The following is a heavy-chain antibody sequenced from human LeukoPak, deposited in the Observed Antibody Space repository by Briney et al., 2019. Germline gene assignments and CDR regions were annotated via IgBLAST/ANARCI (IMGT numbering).Heavy chain of an antibody. Sequence: GGSLRLSCAASGFTFSSYAMSWVRQTPGKGLEWVSTISGSGGSTFYADSVKGRFTISRDNPKNTVDLQMSSLRAEDTAVYYCAKVSSNYYGSGSYQTLDYWGQGTLVTVSS. CDR3: AKVSSNYYGSGSYQTLDY. D-gene: IGHD3-10*01. V-gene: IGHV3-23*01. CDR2: ISGSGGST. CDR1: GFTFSSYA. J-gene: IGHJ4*02.